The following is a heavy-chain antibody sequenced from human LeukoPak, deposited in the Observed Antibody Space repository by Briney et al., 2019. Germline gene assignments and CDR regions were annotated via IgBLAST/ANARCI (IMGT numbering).Heavy chain of an antibody. CDR3: ARDRRSRLAYDRNNDY. CDR1: GFTFSDYY. CDR2: ISSSGSTI. J-gene: IGHJ4*02. Sequence: GGSLRLSCAASGFTFSDYYMSWIRQAPGKGLEWVSYISSSGSTIYYANSVKGRFTISRDNAKNSLYLQMNSLRAEDTAVYYCARDRRSRLAYDRNNDYWGQGTLVTVSS. D-gene: IGHD3-16*01. V-gene: IGHV3-11*01.